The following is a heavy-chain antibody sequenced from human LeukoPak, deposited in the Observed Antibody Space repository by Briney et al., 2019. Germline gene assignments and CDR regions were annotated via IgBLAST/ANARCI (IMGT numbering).Heavy chain of an antibody. CDR3: ARARRPTVTHGGWFDP. Sequence: SETLSLTCAVYGGSFSGYYWSWIRQPPGKGLEWIGEINHSGSTNYNPSLKSRVTISVDTSKNQFSLKLSSVTAADTAVYYCARARRPTVTHGGWFDPWGQGTLVTVSS. CDR1: GGSFSGYY. J-gene: IGHJ5*02. V-gene: IGHV4-34*01. CDR2: INHSGST. D-gene: IGHD4-17*01.